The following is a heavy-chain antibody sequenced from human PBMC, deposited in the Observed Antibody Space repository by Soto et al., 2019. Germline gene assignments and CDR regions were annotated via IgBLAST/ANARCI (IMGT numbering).Heavy chain of an antibody. Sequence: ESGGGLVQPGRSLSLSCAASGFTFDDYAMHWVRQPPGKGLEWVAGISWNGESVSYADSVKGRFTISRDNARNSLSLHMASLRAEDTAFYYCVKDTYLLVGATHFDFWGQGALVTVSS. CDR3: VKDTYLLVGATHFDF. CDR2: ISWNGESV. J-gene: IGHJ4*02. D-gene: IGHD1-26*01. V-gene: IGHV3-9*01. CDR1: GFTFDDYA.